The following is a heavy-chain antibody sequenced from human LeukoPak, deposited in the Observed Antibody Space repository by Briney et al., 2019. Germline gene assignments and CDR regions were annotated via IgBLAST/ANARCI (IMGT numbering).Heavy chain of an antibody. J-gene: IGHJ4*02. CDR3: ARDLGWQQYDY. CDR2: IKPDGSEK. Sequence: GGSLRLSCAASGFTFSDSWMNWVRQAPGKGLEWAAFIKPDGSEKYYVDSVKGRFTISRDNAKKSLYLQLNSLRAEDTAVYYCARDLGWQQYDYWGQGTLVTVSS. D-gene: IGHD5-24*01. CDR1: GFTFSDSW. V-gene: IGHV3-7*04.